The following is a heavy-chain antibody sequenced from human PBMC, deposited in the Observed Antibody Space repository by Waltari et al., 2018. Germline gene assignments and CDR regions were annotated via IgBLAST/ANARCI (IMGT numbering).Heavy chain of an antibody. V-gene: IGHV4-34*01. D-gene: IGHD6-13*01. CDR2: INHSGSH. Sequence: QVQLQQWGAGLLKPSETLSLTCAVYGGSFSGYYWSWIRQPPGKGLEWIGEINHSGSHNSHPALKSRGPISVDTSKNQFSLKLSSVTAADTAGYYCARVWRAAAGPRHGSYYYYYYGMDVWGQGTTVTVSS. CDR1: GGSFSGYY. J-gene: IGHJ6*02. CDR3: ARVWRAAAGPRHGSYYYYYYGMDV.